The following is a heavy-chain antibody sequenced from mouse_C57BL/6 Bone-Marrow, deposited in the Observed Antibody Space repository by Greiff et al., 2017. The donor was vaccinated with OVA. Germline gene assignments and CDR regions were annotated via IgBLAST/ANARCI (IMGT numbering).Heavy chain of an antibody. J-gene: IGHJ1*03. CDR2: IWWDDDM. CDR1: GFSLSTFGMG. CDR3: ARIPYYGSYWYCDV. V-gene: IGHV8-8*01. Sequence: SGPGILQPSQTLSLTCSFSGFSLSTFGMGVGWIRQPSGKGLEWLAHIWWDDDMSYNTALKSRLTISTVTSKNHVFLKIANVDTADTATDYCARIPYYGSYWYCDVWGTGTTVTVSS. D-gene: IGHD1-1*01.